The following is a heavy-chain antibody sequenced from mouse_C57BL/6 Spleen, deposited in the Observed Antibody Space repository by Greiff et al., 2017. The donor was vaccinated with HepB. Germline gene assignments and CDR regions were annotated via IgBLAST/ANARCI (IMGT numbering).Heavy chain of an antibody. CDR1: GFTFSSYA. D-gene: IGHD4-1*02. Sequence: DVKLVESGGGLVKPGGSLKLSCAASGFTFSSYAMSWVRQTPEKRLEWVATISDGGSYTYYPDNVKGRFTISRDNAKNNLYLQMSHLKSEDTAMYYCARDRTNWAPFDYWGQGTTLTVSS. J-gene: IGHJ2*01. V-gene: IGHV5-4*01. CDR3: ARDRTNWAPFDY. CDR2: ISDGGSYT.